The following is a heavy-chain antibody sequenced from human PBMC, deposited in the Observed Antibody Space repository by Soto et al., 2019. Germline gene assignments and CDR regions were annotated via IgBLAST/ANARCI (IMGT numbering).Heavy chain of an antibody. D-gene: IGHD3-22*01. CDR3: ARTPNYYDSSGYSSHDY. J-gene: IGHJ4*02. Sequence: EVQLVESGGGLVQPGGSLRLSCAASGFTFSSYEMNWVRQAPGKGLEWVSYISSSGSTIYYADSVKGRFTISRDNAKNPLYLQMNSLRAEDTAVYYCARTPNYYDSSGYSSHDYWGQGTLVTVSS. CDR1: GFTFSSYE. CDR2: ISSSGSTI. V-gene: IGHV3-48*03.